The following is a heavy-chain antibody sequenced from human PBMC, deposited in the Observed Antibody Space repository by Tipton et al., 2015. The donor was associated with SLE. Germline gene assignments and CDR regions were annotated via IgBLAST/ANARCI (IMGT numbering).Heavy chain of an antibody. D-gene: IGHD6-13*01. CDR2: ISSSGSTI. CDR1: GFTFSSYE. CDR3: ARDPGPSSSWHAYFDY. Sequence: GSLRLSCAASGFTFSSYEMNWVRQAPGKGLEWVSYISSSGSTIYYADSVKGRFTISRDNAKNSLYLQMNSLRAEDTAVYYCARDPGPSSSWHAYFDYWGQGTLVTVSS. V-gene: IGHV3-48*03. J-gene: IGHJ4*02.